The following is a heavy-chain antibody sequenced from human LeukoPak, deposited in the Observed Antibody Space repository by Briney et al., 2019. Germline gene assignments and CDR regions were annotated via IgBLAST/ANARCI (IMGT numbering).Heavy chain of an antibody. D-gene: IGHD3-10*01. CDR2: INHSGST. Sequence: SETLSLTCTVSGGSISSSSYYWGWIRQPPGKGLEWIGEINHSGSTNYNPSLKSRVTISVDTSKNQFSLKLSSVTAADTAVYYCARGTMVRGVIIDYWGQGTLVTVSS. J-gene: IGHJ4*02. CDR1: GGSISSSSYY. CDR3: ARGTMVRGVIIDY. V-gene: IGHV4-39*07.